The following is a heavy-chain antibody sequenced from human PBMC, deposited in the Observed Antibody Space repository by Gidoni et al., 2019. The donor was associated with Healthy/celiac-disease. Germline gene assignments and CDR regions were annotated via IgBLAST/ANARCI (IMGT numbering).Heavy chain of an antibody. Sequence: QVQLVQSWAEVKKPVSSVKVSCKASGYPFTGYYMHWVRQAPGHGLEWMGWLNPNRGGTNYAQKLQGRVTMTRDTSISTAYRELSRLRSDDTGVDDCEVGRAAGDGGYYGMDVWGQGNTVTVSS. J-gene: IGHJ6*02. D-gene: IGHD6-13*01. CDR3: EVGRAAGDGGYYGMDV. CDR1: GYPFTGYY. CDR2: LNPNRGGT. V-gene: IGHV1-2*02.